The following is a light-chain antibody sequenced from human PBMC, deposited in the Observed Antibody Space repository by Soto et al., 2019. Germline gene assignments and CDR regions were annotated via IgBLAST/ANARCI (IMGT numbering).Light chain of an antibody. V-gene: IGKV3-20*01. CDR3: QHFGGTTFT. CDR1: QSVSSSY. CDR2: GAS. Sequence: EIVFTQSPGTLSLSPGEGATLSCRASQSVSSSYIAWYQQRPGQTPSLLIYGASTRDTGIPDRFSGSGSGTQFTLTISRLEPGDFEVDYCQHFGGTTFTFGGGTKLEIK. J-gene: IGKJ5*01.